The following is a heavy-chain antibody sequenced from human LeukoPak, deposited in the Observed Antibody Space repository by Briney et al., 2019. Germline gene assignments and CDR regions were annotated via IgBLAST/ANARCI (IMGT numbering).Heavy chain of an antibody. CDR2: IIPIFGTA. V-gene: IGHV1-69*06. CDR1: GGTFSSYA. J-gene: IGHJ5*02. Sequence: ASVKVSCKASGGTFSSYAISWVRQAPGQGLEWMGGIIPIFGTANYAQKFQGRVTITADKSTSTAYMELSSLRSDDTAMYYCARDVGITVADSFDPWGQGTLVTVSS. CDR3: ARDVGITVADSFDP. D-gene: IGHD6-19*01.